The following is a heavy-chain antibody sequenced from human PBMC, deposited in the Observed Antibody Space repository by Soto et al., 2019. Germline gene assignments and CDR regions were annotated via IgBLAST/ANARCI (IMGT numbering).Heavy chain of an antibody. CDR2: ISYDGTEK. J-gene: IGHJ6*02. Sequence: PGGSLRLSCAASGFTLSKYGMHWVRQAPGKGLEWVAVISYDGTEKYYAESVKGRFSISRDNSKNILYLQMNSLRPEDTAVFYCAKDLASPDVYYYYAMDVWGQGTTVTVSS. D-gene: IGHD3-16*01. CDR1: GFTLSKYG. V-gene: IGHV3-30*18. CDR3: AKDLASPDVYYYYAMDV.